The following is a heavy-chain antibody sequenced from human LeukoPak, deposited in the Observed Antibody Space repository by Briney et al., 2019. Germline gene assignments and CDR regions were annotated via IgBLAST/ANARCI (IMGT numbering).Heavy chain of an antibody. CDR2: LYYSGST. Sequence: SETLSLTCAVSGGSISSYYWSWIRQPPGKGLEWIGNLYYSGSTNYNPSLKSRVTISVDTSKNQFSLKLNSVTAADTAVYYCARVLGPTNQNNDAFDIWGQGTMVTVSS. J-gene: IGHJ3*02. CDR1: GGSISSYY. CDR3: ARVLGPTNQNNDAFDI. V-gene: IGHV4-59*01. D-gene: IGHD1-26*01.